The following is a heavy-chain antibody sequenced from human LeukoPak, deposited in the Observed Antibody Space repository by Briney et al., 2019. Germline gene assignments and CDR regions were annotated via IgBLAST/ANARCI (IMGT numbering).Heavy chain of an antibody. D-gene: IGHD4-17*01. CDR2: IYSCGST. CDR3: TREYGDDGVGYYYYYGIDV. J-gene: IGHJ6*02. V-gene: IGHV3-53*01. CDR1: GFTVSSNY. Sequence: GGSLRLSCAASGFTVSSNYMSWVRQAPGKGLEWVSVIYSCGSTYYADTVKGRFTISRDNSKNTLYLQMSSLRAEDTAVYYCTREYGDDGVGYYYYYGIDVWGQGTTVTVSS.